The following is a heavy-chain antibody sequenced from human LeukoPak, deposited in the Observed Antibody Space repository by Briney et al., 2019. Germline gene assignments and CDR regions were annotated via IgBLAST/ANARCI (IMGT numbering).Heavy chain of an antibody. Sequence: GGSLRLSCAASGFTFSDYCMSWIRQAPGKGLEWVSYISSSGSTIYYADSVKGRFTISRDNAKNSLYLQMDSLRADDTAVYYCARDSDYYYGMDVWGQGTTVTVSS. CDR2: ISSSGSTI. J-gene: IGHJ6*02. CDR3: ARDSDYYYGMDV. CDR1: GFTFSDYC. V-gene: IGHV3-11*01.